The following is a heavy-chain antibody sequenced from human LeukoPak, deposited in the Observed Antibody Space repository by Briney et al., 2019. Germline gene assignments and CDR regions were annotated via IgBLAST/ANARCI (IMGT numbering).Heavy chain of an antibody. CDR3: VRDPQIDWNRPSPLS. CDR1: GFAFTSHG. V-gene: IGHV3-33*01. Sequence: PGGSLRLSCAASGFAFTSHGMHWVRQAPGKGLEWVSVIWFDGSTQYYTDSVKGRFTISRDNSKNTLFLQMHSLRDEDTAVYYCVRDPQIDWNRPSPLSWGQGTLVTVPS. CDR2: IWFDGSTQ. D-gene: IGHD1-1*01. J-gene: IGHJ5*02.